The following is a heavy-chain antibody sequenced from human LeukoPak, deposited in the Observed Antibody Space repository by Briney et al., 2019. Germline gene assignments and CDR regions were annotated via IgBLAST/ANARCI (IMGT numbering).Heavy chain of an antibody. CDR2: INHSGGT. J-gene: IGHJ6*02. V-gene: IGHV4-34*01. CDR3: ARGDYGSGVYGMDV. CDR1: GGSFSGYY. D-gene: IGHD3-10*01. Sequence: NPSETLSLTCAVYGGSFSGYYWSWIRQPPGKGLEWIGEINHSGGTNYNPSLKSRVTISVDTSKNQFSLKLSSVTAADTAVYYCARGDYGSGVYGMDVWGQGTTVTVSS.